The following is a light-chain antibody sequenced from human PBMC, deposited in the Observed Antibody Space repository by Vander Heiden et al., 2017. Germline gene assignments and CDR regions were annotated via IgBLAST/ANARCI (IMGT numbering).Light chain of an antibody. CDR2: GAS. J-gene: IGKJ3*01. Sequence: IVLAQSPATLPVSPGGGATLSCSASQSVSSSYLAWYQQKPGQAPRLLIYGASSRATGIPDRFSGSGSGTDFTLTISRLEPEDFAVYYCQQYGSSPLAFGPGTKVDIK. CDR1: QSVSSSY. CDR3: QQYGSSPLA. V-gene: IGKV3-20*01.